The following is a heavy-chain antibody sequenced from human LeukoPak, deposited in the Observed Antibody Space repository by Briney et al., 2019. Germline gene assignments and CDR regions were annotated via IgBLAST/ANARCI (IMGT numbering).Heavy chain of an antibody. CDR1: GGSISSYY. J-gene: IGHJ4*02. V-gene: IGHV4-34*01. D-gene: IGHD3-10*01. Sequence: SETLSLTCTVSGGSISSYYWSWIRQPPGKGLEWIGEINHSGSTNYNPSLKSRVTISVDTSKNQFSLKLSSVTAADTAVYYCARHDYYGSGSPGYYFDYWGQGTLVTVSS. CDR3: ARHDYYGSGSPGYYFDY. CDR2: INHSGST.